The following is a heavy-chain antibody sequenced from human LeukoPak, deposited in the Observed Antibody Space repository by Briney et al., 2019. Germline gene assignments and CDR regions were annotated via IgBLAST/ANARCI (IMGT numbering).Heavy chain of an antibody. D-gene: IGHD2/OR15-2a*01. V-gene: IGHV3-30-3*01. CDR2: ISYDGSNK. CDR3: ARPRGFNSPDDAFDI. CDR1: GFTFSSYA. Sequence: QAGGSLRLSCAASGFTFSSYAMHWVRQAPGKGLEWVAVISYDGSNKYYADSVKGRFTISRDNSKNTLYLQMNSLRAEDTAVYYCARPRGFNSPDDAFDIWGQGTMVTVSS. J-gene: IGHJ3*02.